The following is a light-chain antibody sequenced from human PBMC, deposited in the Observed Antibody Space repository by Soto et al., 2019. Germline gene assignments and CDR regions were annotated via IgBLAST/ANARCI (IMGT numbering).Light chain of an antibody. CDR1: EDISTW. Sequence: DIQMTQSPSSVSASVGDRVTITCRSSEDISTWLAWYQQKPGKAPKLLIYAASSLQSGVPSRFSGSVSGTDFTLTISSLQPEDFSTYYCQHADSFPLITFGQGTQLDIK. CDR2: AAS. J-gene: IGKJ5*01. V-gene: IGKV1-12*01. CDR3: QHADSFPLIT.